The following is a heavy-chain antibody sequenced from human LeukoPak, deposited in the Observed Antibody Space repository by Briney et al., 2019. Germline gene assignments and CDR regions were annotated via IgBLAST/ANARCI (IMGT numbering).Heavy chain of an antibody. J-gene: IGHJ4*02. CDR3: ASGSYYGHYFDY. CDR1: GGSISNYY. CDR2: IYSSGST. D-gene: IGHD1-26*01. V-gene: IGHV4-4*07. Sequence: SETLSLTCTVSGGSISNYYWSWIRQPAGKGLEWIGRIYSSGSTNYNPSLKSRVTVSVDTSKNQFSLKLSSVTAADTAVYFCASGSYYGHYFDYWGQGTLVTVSS.